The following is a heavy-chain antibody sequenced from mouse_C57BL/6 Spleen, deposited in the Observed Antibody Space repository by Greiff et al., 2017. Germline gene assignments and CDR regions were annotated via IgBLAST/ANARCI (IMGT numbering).Heavy chain of an antibody. CDR1: GYAFSSSW. D-gene: IGHD2-3*01. J-gene: IGHJ4*01. V-gene: IGHV1-82*01. CDR2: IYPGDGDT. Sequence: VQGVESGPELVKPGASVKISCKASGYAFSSSWMNWVKQRPGKGLEWIGRIYPGDGDTNYNGKFKGKATLTADKSSSTAYMQISSLTSEDSAVYFCARGLRWDAMDYWGQGTSVTVSS. CDR3: ARGLRWDAMDY.